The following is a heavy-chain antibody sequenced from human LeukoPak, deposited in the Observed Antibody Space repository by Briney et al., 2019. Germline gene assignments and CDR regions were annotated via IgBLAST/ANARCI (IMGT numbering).Heavy chain of an antibody. J-gene: IGHJ3*02. D-gene: IGHD1-26*01. Sequence: SQTLSLTCTVSGGSISSGGYYWSWIRQPPGKGLEWIGYIYHSGSTYYNPSLKSRVTISVDRSKNQFSLKLSSVTAADTAVYYCARDWGIVGADDAFDIWGQGTMVTVSS. CDR3: ARDWGIVGADDAFDI. V-gene: IGHV4-30-2*01. CDR1: GGSISSGGYY. CDR2: IYHSGST.